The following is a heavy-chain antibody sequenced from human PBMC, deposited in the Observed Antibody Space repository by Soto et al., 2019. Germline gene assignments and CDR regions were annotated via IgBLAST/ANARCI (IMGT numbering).Heavy chain of an antibody. D-gene: IGHD3-10*01. J-gene: IGHJ6*02. V-gene: IGHV3-7*03. CDR3: ARDAGDYESGMDV. CDR1: GFTFSSYW. CDR2: IKQDGSEK. Sequence: QPGGSLRLSCAASGFTFSSYWMSWVRQAPGKGLEWVANIKQDGSEKYYVDSVKGRFTISRDNAKNSLYLQMNSLRAEDTAVYYCARDAGDYESGMDVWGQGTTVTVSS.